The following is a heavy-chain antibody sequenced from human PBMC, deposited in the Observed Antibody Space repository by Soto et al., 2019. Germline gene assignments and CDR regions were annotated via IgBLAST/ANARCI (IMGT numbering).Heavy chain of an antibody. CDR3: ARDASIVVPAATATNDAFDI. J-gene: IGHJ3*02. Sequence: ASVKVSCKASGYTFTSYYMHWVRQAPGQGLEWMGIINPSGGSTSYAQKFQGRVTMTRDTSTSTVYMELSSLRSEDTAVYYCARDASIVVPAATATNDAFDIWGQGTMVTVSS. CDR2: INPSGGST. V-gene: IGHV1-46*03. D-gene: IGHD2-2*01. CDR1: GYTFTSYY.